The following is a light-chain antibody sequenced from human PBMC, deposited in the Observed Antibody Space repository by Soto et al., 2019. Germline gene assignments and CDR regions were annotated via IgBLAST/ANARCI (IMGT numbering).Light chain of an antibody. V-gene: IGKV3-15*01. CDR2: GSS. J-gene: IGKJ5*01. Sequence: EIVLTQSPATLSVSPGERATLSCRATETISTNLAWFQRKPGQPPRLLIYGSSTRATGVPDRFSGSGSGTEFTLIISSLQSEDVALYYCQQYSNWTPAITFGQGTRLEIK. CDR1: ETISTN. CDR3: QQYSNWTPAIT.